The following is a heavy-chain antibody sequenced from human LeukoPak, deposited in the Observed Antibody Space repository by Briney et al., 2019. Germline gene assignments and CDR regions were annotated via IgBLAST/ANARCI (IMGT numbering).Heavy chain of an antibody. Sequence: GGSLRLSCAASGFTFSSYSMNWVRQAPGKGLEWVSSISSSSSYIYYADSVKGRFTISRDNAKNSLYLQMNSLRAEDTAVYYCARGPMTLTPLDYWGQGALVTVSS. CDR3: ARGPMTLTPLDY. CDR2: ISSSSSYI. J-gene: IGHJ4*02. D-gene: IGHD2-21*02. CDR1: GFTFSSYS. V-gene: IGHV3-21*01.